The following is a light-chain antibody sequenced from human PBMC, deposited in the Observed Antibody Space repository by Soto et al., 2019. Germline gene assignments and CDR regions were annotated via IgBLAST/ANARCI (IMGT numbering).Light chain of an antibody. V-gene: IGKV1-5*01. J-gene: IGKJ1*01. CDR1: QSISSW. CDR2: DAS. CDR3: QQYKSYRS. Sequence: DIQMTQSPSTLSASVGDRVIITCRASQSISSWLAWYQQKPGKAPKLLIYDASNLESGVPSRFSGSGSGTEFTLTISSLQPDDFATYYCQQYKSYRSFGQGTKVEIK.